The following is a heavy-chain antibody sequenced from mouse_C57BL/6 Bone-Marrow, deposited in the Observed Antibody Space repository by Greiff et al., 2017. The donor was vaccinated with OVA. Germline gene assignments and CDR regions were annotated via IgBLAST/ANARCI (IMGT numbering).Heavy chain of an antibody. CDR2: IRNKANNHAT. Sequence: EVMLVESGGGLVQPGGSMKLSCAASGFTFSDAWMDWVRQSPEKGLEWVAEIRNKANNHATYYAESVKGRFTISRDDSKSSVYLQMNSLRAEDTGIYYCTSLLSIRPMDYWGQGTSVTVSS. J-gene: IGHJ4*01. CDR3: TSLLSIRPMDY. CDR1: GFTFSDAW. V-gene: IGHV6-6*01. D-gene: IGHD1-1*02.